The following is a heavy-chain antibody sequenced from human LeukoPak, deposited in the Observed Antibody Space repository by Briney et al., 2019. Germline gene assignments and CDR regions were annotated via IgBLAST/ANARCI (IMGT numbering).Heavy chain of an antibody. Sequence: ASVKVSCKASGYTFTSYGISWVRQAPAQGLEWMGWISAYNGNTNYAPKLQSRVTMTTDTSTSTAYMELRSLRSDDTAVYYCARGRFTMVRGSSSVWGQGTLVTVSS. CDR3: ARGRFTMVRGSSSV. CDR2: ISAYNGNT. CDR1: GYTFTSYG. D-gene: IGHD3-10*01. V-gene: IGHV1-18*01. J-gene: IGHJ4*02.